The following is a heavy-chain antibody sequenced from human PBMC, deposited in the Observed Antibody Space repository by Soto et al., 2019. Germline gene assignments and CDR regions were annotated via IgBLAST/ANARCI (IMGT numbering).Heavy chain of an antibody. CDR2: ISYDGSNR. V-gene: IGHV3-30*18. Sequence: PEGALRLSCAASGFSFSMFGIHWVRPAPGKGLEWVAVISYDGSNRFYADSVKGRFTISRDNSKNTLYLQMNSLRPEDTAVYYCAKDLYGSETYTYYCGMDVWGQGTTVTVSS. D-gene: IGHD3-10*01. CDR3: AKDLYGSETYTYYCGMDV. CDR1: GFSFSMFG. J-gene: IGHJ6*02.